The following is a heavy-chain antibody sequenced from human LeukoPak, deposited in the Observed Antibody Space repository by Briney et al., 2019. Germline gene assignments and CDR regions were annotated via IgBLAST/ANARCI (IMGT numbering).Heavy chain of an antibody. CDR2: IRSKPSGGTT. CDR3: TVGAHDY. CDR1: GFTFGDYA. V-gene: IGHV3-49*04. Sequence: GGSLRLSCTASGFTFGDYAMNWVRQAPGKGLEWVGFIRSKPSGGTTDYAASVKGRFTISKDDSKSIAYLQMNSLKTEDTAVYYCTVGAHDYWGQGTLVTVSS. J-gene: IGHJ4*02. D-gene: IGHD3-16*01.